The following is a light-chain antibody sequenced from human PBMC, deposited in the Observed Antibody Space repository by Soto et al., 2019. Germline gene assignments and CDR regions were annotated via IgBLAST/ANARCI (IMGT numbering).Light chain of an antibody. V-gene: IGKV1-39*01. CDR3: QHMRT. CDR1: QSISSY. CDR2: DAS. Sequence: DIQITQSPSSLSASVGDRVTITCRASQSISSYLNWYQQKPGKAPKFLIYDASTLESGVPSRFSGSGFGTEFSLTISSLQPDDFGSYYCQHMRTFGQGTKVDIK. J-gene: IGKJ1*01.